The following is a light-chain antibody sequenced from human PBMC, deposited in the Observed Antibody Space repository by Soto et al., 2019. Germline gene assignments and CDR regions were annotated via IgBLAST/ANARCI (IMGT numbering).Light chain of an antibody. CDR3: QPANSFPLT. CDR2: DAS. J-gene: IGKJ4*01. CDR1: QSVSSS. Sequence: EIVMTQSPATLSVSPGDRATLSCRASQSVSSSLAWYQQIPGQAPRLLIYDASTRATGIPARFGGSGSGTEFTLTISSLQSEDFATYYCQPANSFPLTFGEGTKVEIK. V-gene: IGKV3-15*01.